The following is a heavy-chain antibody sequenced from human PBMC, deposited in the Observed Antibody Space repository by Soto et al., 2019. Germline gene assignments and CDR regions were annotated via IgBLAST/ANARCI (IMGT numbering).Heavy chain of an antibody. CDR1: GYTFTTYA. Sequence: APVKVYWKGVGYTFTTYAIHWERKKPGQRLEWMGWINAGNGNTKYSENFQGRVTITSDTSASTAYMELTSLRPEDTAVYYCAREYSLAVLAPGYWGQGTLVTVSS. CDR2: INAGNGNT. V-gene: IGHV1-3*01. J-gene: IGHJ4*02. CDR3: AREYSLAVLAPGY. D-gene: IGHD2-8*02.